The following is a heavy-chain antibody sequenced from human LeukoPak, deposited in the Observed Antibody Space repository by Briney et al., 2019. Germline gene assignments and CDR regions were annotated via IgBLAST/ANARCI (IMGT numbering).Heavy chain of an antibody. CDR2: ISSNGTTR. J-gene: IGHJ6*03. Sequence: PGGSLRLSCAASGFSLSNYGIHWVRQAPGKGLEWVSYISSNGTTRYYADSVKGRFTISRDNAKNSLYLQMNSLRAEDTAVYYCARDAIMDVWGKGTTVTVSS. D-gene: IGHD2-2*01. V-gene: IGHV3-48*01. CDR3: ARDAIMDV. CDR1: GFSLSNYG.